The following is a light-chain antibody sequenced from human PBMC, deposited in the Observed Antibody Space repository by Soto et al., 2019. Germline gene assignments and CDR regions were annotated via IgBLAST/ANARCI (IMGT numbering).Light chain of an antibody. CDR3: QQGSNWPPWT. Sequence: EIVLTQSPATLSLSPGERATLSCRASQSVSSYLAWYQQKPGQAPRLLIYDASNRATGIPARFSGSGSGTDFTLTLSSLEPEDFAGYYCQQGSNWPPWTFGQGTKVESK. CDR1: QSVSSY. J-gene: IGKJ1*01. CDR2: DAS. V-gene: IGKV3-11*01.